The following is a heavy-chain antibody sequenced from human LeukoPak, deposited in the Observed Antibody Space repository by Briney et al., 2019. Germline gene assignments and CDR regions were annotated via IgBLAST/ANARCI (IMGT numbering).Heavy chain of an antibody. D-gene: IGHD2-15*01. Sequence: GGSLRLSCAASGFTFSSYDMHWVRQATGKGLEWVSAIGTAGDTYYPGSVKGRFTISRENAKNSLYLQVNSLRAGDTAVYYCARASSGVDAFDIWGQGTMVTVSS. CDR3: ARASSGVDAFDI. CDR1: GFTFSSYD. J-gene: IGHJ3*02. V-gene: IGHV3-13*01. CDR2: IGTAGDT.